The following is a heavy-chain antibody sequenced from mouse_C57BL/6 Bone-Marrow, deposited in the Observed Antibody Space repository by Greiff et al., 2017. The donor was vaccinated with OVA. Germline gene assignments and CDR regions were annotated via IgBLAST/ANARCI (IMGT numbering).Heavy chain of an antibody. J-gene: IGHJ4*01. CDR3: TRASYDYDEALGYYYAMDY. CDR2: ISSGGDSI. D-gene: IGHD2-4*01. CDR1: GFTFSSYA. V-gene: IGHV5-9-1*02. Sequence: DVKLVESGEGLVKPGGSLKLSCAASGFTFSSYAMSWVRQTPEKRLEWVAYISSGGDSISYADPVKGRLTISRDNARNTLYLQLSSLKSEDTAMYYCTRASYDYDEALGYYYAMDYWGQGTSVTVSS.